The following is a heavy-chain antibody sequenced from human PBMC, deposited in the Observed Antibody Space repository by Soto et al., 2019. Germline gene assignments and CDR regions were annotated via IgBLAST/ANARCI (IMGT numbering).Heavy chain of an antibody. V-gene: IGHV3-74*01. CDR1: GFTFSSYW. Sequence: GGSLRLSCAASGFTFSSYWMHWVRQAPGKGLVWVSRINSDGSSTSYADSVKGRFTISRDNAKNTLYLQMNSLRAEDTAVYYCERALPFAARSSRRYYYYGMDVWGQGTTVTVSS. J-gene: IGHJ6*02. CDR2: INSDGSST. D-gene: IGHD6-6*01. CDR3: ERALPFAARSSRRYYYYGMDV.